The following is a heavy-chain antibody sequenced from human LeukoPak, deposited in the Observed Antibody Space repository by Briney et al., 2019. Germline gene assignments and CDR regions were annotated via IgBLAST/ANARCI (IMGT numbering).Heavy chain of an antibody. J-gene: IGHJ3*02. Sequence: GGSLRLSCAASGFTFSTYSMNWVRQAPGKGLEWFSSISSSSSYIYYADSVKGRFTISRDNAKNSLYLQMNSLRAEDTAVYYCARGGRGRGSLGDAFDIWGQGTMVTVSS. V-gene: IGHV3-21*01. D-gene: IGHD3-16*01. CDR1: GFTFSTYS. CDR2: ISSSSSYI. CDR3: ARGGRGRGSLGDAFDI.